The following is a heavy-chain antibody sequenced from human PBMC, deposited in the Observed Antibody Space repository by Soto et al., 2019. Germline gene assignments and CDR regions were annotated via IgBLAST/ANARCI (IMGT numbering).Heavy chain of an antibody. V-gene: IGHV4-34*01. CDR2: INHSGST. CDR1: GGSFIGYY. J-gene: IGHJ5*02. CDR3: ATLGHYDFWSGFRKGTWFDP. D-gene: IGHD3-3*01. Sequence: QVQLQQWGAGLLKPSETVSLTCAVYGGSFIGYYGTWIRQPPGKGLDWIGEINHSGSTNYNPSLKSRVAISADTSKNQFSLRLSSVTAADTAVYYCATLGHYDFWSGFRKGTWFDPWGQGTLVTVSS.